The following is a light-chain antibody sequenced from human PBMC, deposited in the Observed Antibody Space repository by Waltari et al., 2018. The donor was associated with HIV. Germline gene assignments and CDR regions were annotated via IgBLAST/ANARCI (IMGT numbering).Light chain of an antibody. Sequence: SYVLTQPPSVSLAPGQTARLACWGNNIGTTMIHWYQQKPGQAPVLVVYDDDDRPSGIPERFSGSNSGNTATLTITRVEAGDEADYYCQVWDTNSNVYVFGAGTKVTVL. CDR2: DDD. CDR1: NIGTTM. J-gene: IGLJ1*01. V-gene: IGLV3-21*02. CDR3: QVWDTNSNVYV.